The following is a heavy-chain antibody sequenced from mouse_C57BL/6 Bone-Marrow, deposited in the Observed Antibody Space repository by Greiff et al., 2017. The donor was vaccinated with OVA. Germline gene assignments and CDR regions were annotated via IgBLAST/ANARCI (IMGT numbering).Heavy chain of an antibody. Sequence: QVQLQQPGAELVKPGASVKLSYKASGYTFTSYWMHWVQQRPGRGLEWIGSIDPDSGGTKYNEKFKGKATLTVDKPSSTSYMQLSSLTSEDSAVYYCGRGSWDDYWGQGTTLTVSS. V-gene: IGHV1-72*01. CDR3: GRGSWDDY. D-gene: IGHD4-1*01. CDR2: IDPDSGGT. CDR1: GYTFTSYW. J-gene: IGHJ2*01.